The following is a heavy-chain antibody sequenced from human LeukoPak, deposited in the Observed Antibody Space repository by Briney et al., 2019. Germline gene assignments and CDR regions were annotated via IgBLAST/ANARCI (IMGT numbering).Heavy chain of an antibody. CDR1: GGSISSSSYY. CDR3: ARQLERLHYAFDI. D-gene: IGHD1-1*01. V-gene: IGHV4-39*01. J-gene: IGHJ3*02. CDR2: IYYSGST. Sequence: SETLSLTCTVSGGSISSSSYYWGWISQPPGKGLEWIGSIYYSGSTYYNPSLKSRVTISVDTSKNQFSLKLSSVTAADTAVYYCARQLERLHYAFDIWGQGTMVNVSS.